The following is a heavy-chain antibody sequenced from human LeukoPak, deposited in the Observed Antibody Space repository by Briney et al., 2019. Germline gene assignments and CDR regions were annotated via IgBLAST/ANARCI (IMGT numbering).Heavy chain of an antibody. CDR3: AKDITMIVPPSGNY. CDR2: ISGSGGST. V-gene: IGHV3-23*01. J-gene: IGHJ4*02. Sequence: GGSLRLSCAASGFTFSSYAMSWVRQAPGKGLEWVSAISGSGGSTYYAHSVKGWFTISRDNSKNTLYLQMNSLRAEDTAVYYCAKDITMIVPPSGNYWGQGTLVTVSS. CDR1: GFTFSSYA. D-gene: IGHD3-22*01.